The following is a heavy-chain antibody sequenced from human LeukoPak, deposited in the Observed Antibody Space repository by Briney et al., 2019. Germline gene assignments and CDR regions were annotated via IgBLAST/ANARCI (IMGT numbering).Heavy chain of an antibody. CDR2: IIPIFGTA. CDR1: GGTFSSYA. D-gene: IGHD1-26*01. V-gene: IGHV1-69*13. Sequence: GASVKVSCKASGGTFSSYAISWVRQAPGQGLEWMGGIIPIFGTANYAQKFQGGVTITADESTSTAYMELSSLRSEDTAVYYCARPLVGATFAFDIWGQGTMVTVSS. J-gene: IGHJ3*02. CDR3: ARPLVGATFAFDI.